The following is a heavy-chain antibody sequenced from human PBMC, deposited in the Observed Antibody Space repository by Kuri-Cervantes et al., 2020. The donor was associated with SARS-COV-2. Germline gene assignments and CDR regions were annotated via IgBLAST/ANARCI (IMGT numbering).Heavy chain of an antibody. CDR1: GYTFTSYG. Sequence: ASVKVSCKASGYTFTSYGISWVRQAPGQGLEWMGWISAYNGNTNYAQKLQGRVTMTTDTSTSTAYMELSSLRSEDTAVYYCARDNPGEVRYFDWFRGSYYYYGMDVWGQGTTVTVSS. D-gene: IGHD3-9*01. J-gene: IGHJ6*02. CDR2: ISAYNGNT. V-gene: IGHV1-18*04. CDR3: ARDNPGEVRYFDWFRGSYYYYGMDV.